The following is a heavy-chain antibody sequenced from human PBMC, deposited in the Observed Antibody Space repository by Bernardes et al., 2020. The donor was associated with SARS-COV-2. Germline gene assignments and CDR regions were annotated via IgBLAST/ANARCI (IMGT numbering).Heavy chain of an antibody. J-gene: IGHJ5*02. D-gene: IGHD6-13*01. V-gene: IGHV4-59*01. CDR1: GGSIGSYH. CDR2: VDYSGDT. CDR3: ARSRGRAALSYLNP. Sequence: SGTLSLTCSVSGGSIGSYHWNWIRQVPGKGLEWIGFVDYSGDTKYNSSVKSRVSILVDTSKNQFSLNLKSVTAADTALYFCARSRGRAALSYLNPWGQGTLVTVAS.